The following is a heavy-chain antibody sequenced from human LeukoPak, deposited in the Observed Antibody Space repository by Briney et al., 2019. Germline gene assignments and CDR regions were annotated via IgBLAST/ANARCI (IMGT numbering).Heavy chain of an antibody. J-gene: IGHJ4*01. CDR3: ARGVGYGDSRHFDR. V-gene: IGHV4-59*01. CDR2: IYNYGST. D-gene: IGHD4-17*01. Sequence: PSETLSLTRTVSGGSISSYCWSWIRQSPGKGLEWIGYIYNYGSTKYEPSLKSRVTISEDTAKNQFSLNLKSVTAADTAVYYCARGVGYGDSRHFDRWGHGILVTVSS. CDR1: GGSISSYC.